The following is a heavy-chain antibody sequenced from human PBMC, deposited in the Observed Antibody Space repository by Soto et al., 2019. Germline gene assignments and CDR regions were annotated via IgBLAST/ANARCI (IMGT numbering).Heavy chain of an antibody. CDR1: GVSITGYY. CDR2: IYYSGTT. J-gene: IGHJ3*01. V-gene: IGHV4-59*01. CDR3: AIVRHLSPLFDS. D-gene: IGHD3-16*01. Sequence: QVQLQESGPGLVKPSETLSLTCTVSGVSITGYYWSWIRQSPGKGLEWIGYIYYSGTTNYNPSLKSPVTISVDMSTNLFSLKLSSVTASDTTTAYCAIVRHLSPLFDSWCHDTMVTVSP.